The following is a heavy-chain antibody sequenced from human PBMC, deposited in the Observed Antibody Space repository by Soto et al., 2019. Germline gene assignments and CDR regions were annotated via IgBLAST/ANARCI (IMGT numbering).Heavy chain of an antibody. CDR3: ARDLEGGYSYGFNYYYGMDV. V-gene: IGHV1-18*04. J-gene: IGHJ6*02. CDR1: GYTFTSYG. CDR2: ISAYNGNT. D-gene: IGHD5-18*01. Sequence: GPSVKVSCKASGYTFTSYGISWVRQAPGQGLEWMGWISAYNGNTNYAQKLQGRVTMTTDTSTSTAYMELRSLRSDDTAVYYCARDLEGGYSYGFNYYYGMDVWGQGTTVTVSS.